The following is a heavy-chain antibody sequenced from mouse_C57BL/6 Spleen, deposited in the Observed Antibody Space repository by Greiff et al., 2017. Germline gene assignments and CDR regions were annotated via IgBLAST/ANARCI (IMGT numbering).Heavy chain of an antibody. Sequence: EVMLVESGPALVKPGASVKISCKASGYSFTGYYMNWVKQSPEKSLEWIGEINPSTGGTTYNQKFKAKATLTVDKSSSTAYMQLKSLTSEDSAVYYCARSMDYWGQGTSVTVSS. CDR3: ARSMDY. CDR2: INPSTGGT. CDR1: GYSFTGYY. J-gene: IGHJ4*01. V-gene: IGHV1-42*01.